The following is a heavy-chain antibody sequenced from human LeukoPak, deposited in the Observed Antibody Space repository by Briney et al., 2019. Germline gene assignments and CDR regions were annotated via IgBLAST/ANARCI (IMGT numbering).Heavy chain of an antibody. J-gene: IGHJ4*02. Sequence: GGSLRLSCAVSGFTSGIYAVSWVRQAPGKGLEWVSAFSGGGDSYYVDSVRGRFTISRDNSKKILYLQMNSLRAEDTAVYYCGKEVERHFDLKYWGQGTLVTVSS. CDR1: GFTSGIYA. V-gene: IGHV3-23*01. CDR2: FSGGGDS. D-gene: IGHD2/OR15-2a*01. CDR3: GKEVERHFDLKY.